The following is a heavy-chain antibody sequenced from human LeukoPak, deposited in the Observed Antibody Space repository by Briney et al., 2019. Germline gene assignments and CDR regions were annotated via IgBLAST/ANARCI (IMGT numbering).Heavy chain of an antibody. J-gene: IGHJ4*02. V-gene: IGHV3-33*01. CDR2: IWYDGSNK. CDR1: GFTFSSYG. CDR3: ARDRGYSYGYGFDY. D-gene: IGHD5-18*01. Sequence: GGSLRLSCAASGFTFSSYGMHWVRQAPGKGLEWVAVIWYDGSNKYYADSVEGRFTISRDNTKNTLYLQMNSLRAEDTAVYYCARDRGYSYGYGFDYWGQGTLVTVSS.